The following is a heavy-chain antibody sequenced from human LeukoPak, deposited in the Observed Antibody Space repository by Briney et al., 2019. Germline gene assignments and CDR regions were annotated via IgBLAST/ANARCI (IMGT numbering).Heavy chain of an antibody. Sequence: GGSLRLSCAAPGFTFSDYYMSWIRQAPGKGLGWVSYISSSGITIYYADSVKGRFTISRDNAKTSLYLQMNSLRAEDTAVYYCARVFRSSGWRHFDYWGQGTLVTVSS. CDR1: GFTFSDYY. D-gene: IGHD6-19*01. V-gene: IGHV3-11*04. J-gene: IGHJ4*02. CDR3: ARVFRSSGWRHFDY. CDR2: ISSSGITI.